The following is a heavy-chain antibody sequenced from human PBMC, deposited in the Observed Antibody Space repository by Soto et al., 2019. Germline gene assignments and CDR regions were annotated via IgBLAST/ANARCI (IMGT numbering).Heavy chain of an antibody. Sequence: SETLSLTWTVSGGSIASGDFYRGWLRQPPGKGLGWIGDSNYNRNSYHNPSRKSRVTMSVDTSKNHFALKLSTVNAADTAMYYCAIVLIQLWQHYYYGMDVWGQGTTVTVSS. J-gene: IGHJ6*02. CDR1: GGSIASGDFY. V-gene: IGHV4-30-4*08. CDR2: SNYNRNS. CDR3: AIVLIQLWQHYYYGMDV. D-gene: IGHD5-18*01.